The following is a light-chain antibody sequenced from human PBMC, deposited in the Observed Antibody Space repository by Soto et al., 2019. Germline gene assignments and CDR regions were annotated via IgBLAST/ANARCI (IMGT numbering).Light chain of an antibody. V-gene: IGLV2-14*01. Sequence: QSVLTQPASVSGSPGQSITISCTGTNIDVGGYNYVSWYQQHPGKAPRLIISDVSNRPSGVSNRFSGSKSGNTASLTISGLQAEDEADYYCNSYRSTSARYVFGTGTKVTVL. CDR2: DVS. CDR3: NSYRSTSARYV. J-gene: IGLJ1*01. CDR1: NIDVGGYNY.